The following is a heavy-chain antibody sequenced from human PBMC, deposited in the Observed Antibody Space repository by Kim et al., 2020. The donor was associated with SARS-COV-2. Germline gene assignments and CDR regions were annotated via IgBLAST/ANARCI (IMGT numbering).Heavy chain of an antibody. Sequence: GSNKYYAASVKGRFTISRDNSKNTLYLQMNSLRAEDTAVYYCARAGDSDYWGQGTLVTVSS. V-gene: IGHV3-30-3*01. CDR3: ARAGDSDY. J-gene: IGHJ4*02. D-gene: IGHD1-26*01. CDR2: GSNK.